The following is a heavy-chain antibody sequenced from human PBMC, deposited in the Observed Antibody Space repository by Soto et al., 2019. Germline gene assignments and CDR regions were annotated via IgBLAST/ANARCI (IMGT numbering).Heavy chain of an antibody. D-gene: IGHD6-6*01. CDR2: IYYSGST. CDR1: GGSISSGGYY. V-gene: IGHV4-31*03. Sequence: SETLSLTCTVSGGSISSGGYYWSWIRQHPGKGLEWIGCIYYSGSTYYNPSPKSRVTISVDTSKNQFSLKLSSVTAADTAVYYCERDSYSHSTAARPWVGYGIDVWGQGTKVTVSS. J-gene: IGHJ6*02. CDR3: ERDSYSHSTAARPWVGYGIDV.